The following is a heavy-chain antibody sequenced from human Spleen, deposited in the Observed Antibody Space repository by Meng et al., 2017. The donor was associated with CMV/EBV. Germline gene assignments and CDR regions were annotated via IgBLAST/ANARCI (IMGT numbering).Heavy chain of an antibody. V-gene: IGHV3-30*04. CDR2: IAFDGIKK. CDR3: ATMEGATYYGGPAY. Sequence: GESLKISCAASGFTFSSYAMHWVRQAPGKGLEWVTIIAFDGIKKYYADPVKGRFTISRDNSKNTVYLQMNSLRAEETAVYYCATMEGATYYGGPAYWGQGTLVTVSS. J-gene: IGHJ4*02. D-gene: IGHD3-22*01. CDR1: GFTFSSYA.